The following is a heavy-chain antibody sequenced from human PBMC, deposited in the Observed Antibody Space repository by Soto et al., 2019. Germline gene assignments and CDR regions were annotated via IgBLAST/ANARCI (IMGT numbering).Heavy chain of an antibody. CDR1: GGTFSSCA. V-gene: IGHV1-69*12. J-gene: IGHJ6*02. CDR2: IIPIFGTA. CDR3: ARSGARPGDYYYGMDV. D-gene: IGHD3-10*01. Sequence: QVQLVQSGAEVKKPGSSVKVSCKASGGTFSSCAMSWVRQAPGQGLEWMGGIIPIFGTANYAQKFQGRVTITADESTSTAYMELSSLRSEDTVVYYCARSGARPGDYYYGMDVWGQGTTVTVSS.